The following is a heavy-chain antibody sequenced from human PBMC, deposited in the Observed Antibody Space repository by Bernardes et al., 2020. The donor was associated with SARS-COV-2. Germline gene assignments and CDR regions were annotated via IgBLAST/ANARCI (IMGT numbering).Heavy chain of an antibody. D-gene: IGHD3-22*01. J-gene: IGHJ6*02. V-gene: IGHV5-10-1*01. CDR2: IDPSDSYT. CDR1: GYSFTSYW. CDR3: ARYRGMIVVDDYGMDV. Sequence: GESLKISCKGSGYSFTSYWISWVRQMPGKGLEWMGRIDPSDSYTNYSPSFQGHVTISADKSISTAYLQWSSLKASDTAMYYCARYRGMIVVDDYGMDVWGQGTTVTVSS.